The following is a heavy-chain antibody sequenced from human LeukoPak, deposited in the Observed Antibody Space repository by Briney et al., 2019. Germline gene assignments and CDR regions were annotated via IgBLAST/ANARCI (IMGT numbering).Heavy chain of an antibody. V-gene: IGHV1-2*02. CDR2: INPNSGGT. CDR1: GYTFTGYY. J-gene: IGHJ3*02. D-gene: IGHD1-26*01. CDR3: ARDQSIVGANDAFDI. Sequence: ASVKVSCKASGYTFTGYYMHWVRQAPGQGLEWMGWINPNSGGTNYAQKFQGRVTMTRDTSISTAYMGLSRLRSDDTAVYYCARDQSIVGANDAFDIWGQGTMVTVSS.